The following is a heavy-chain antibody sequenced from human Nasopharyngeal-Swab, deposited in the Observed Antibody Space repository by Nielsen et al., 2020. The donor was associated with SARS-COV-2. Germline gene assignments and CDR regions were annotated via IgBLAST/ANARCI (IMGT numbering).Heavy chain of an antibody. V-gene: IGHV3-48*01. CDR2: ISGSGTI. J-gene: IGHJ4*02. Sequence: GESLKISCAASGFTFSTYSMNWVRQAPGKGLEWISYISGSGTIYYTDSVKGRFTISRDNAKNSLYLQMNSLRAEDTAVYYCARDTTVATDYWGQGTLVTVSS. D-gene: IGHD4-23*01. CDR3: ARDTTVATDY. CDR1: GFTFSTYS.